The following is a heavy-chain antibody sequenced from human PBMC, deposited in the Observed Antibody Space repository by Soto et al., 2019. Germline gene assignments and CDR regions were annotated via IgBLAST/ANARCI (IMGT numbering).Heavy chain of an antibody. CDR1: GGSISSGGYP. Sequence: SETLSLTCAVSGGSISSGGYPWSWIRQPPGTGLEWIGYIYHSGSTYYNPSLKSRVTISVDRSKNQFSLKLSSVTAADTAVYYCAAGGGLPRYYWGQGTLVTVSS. CDR2: IYHSGST. D-gene: IGHD5-12*01. CDR3: AAGGGLPRYY. J-gene: IGHJ4*02. V-gene: IGHV4-30-2*01.